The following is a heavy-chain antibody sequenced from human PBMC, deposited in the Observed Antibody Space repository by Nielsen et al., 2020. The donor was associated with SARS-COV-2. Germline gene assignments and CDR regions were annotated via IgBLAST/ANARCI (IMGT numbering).Heavy chain of an antibody. J-gene: IGHJ4*02. D-gene: IGHD6-19*01. V-gene: IGHV3-30*18. CDR3: AKDQGGIAVAGSGYYFDY. CDR1: GFTFSSYG. Sequence: GGSLRLSCAASGFTFSSYGMHWVRQAPGKGLEWVAVISYDGSNKYYADSVKGRFTISRDNSKNTLYLQMNSLRAEDTAVYYCAKDQGGIAVAGSGYYFDYWGQGTLVTVSS. CDR2: ISYDGSNK.